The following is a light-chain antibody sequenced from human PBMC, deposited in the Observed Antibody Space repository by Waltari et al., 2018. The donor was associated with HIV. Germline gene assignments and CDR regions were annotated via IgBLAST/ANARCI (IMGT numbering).Light chain of an antibody. CDR1: SSDIGAYNR. V-gene: IGLV2-18*02. Sequence: QSALTQPPPVSASPGQSVTISCTGTSSDIGAYNRVSWYHQPPGTAPKVIIYEVKNRPSAVPDRFSGSKSGTTASLTISGLQAEDEADYFCSSYKNNNTLVFGTGTKVTVL. CDR2: EVK. CDR3: SSYKNNNTLV. J-gene: IGLJ1*01.